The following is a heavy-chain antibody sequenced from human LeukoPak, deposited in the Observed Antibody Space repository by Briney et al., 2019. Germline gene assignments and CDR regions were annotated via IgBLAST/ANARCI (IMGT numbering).Heavy chain of an antibody. CDR3: ARDQEGFDY. CDR2: IYPRDGST. Sequence: ASVKVSCKASGYTFTSNYIHWVRQAPGQGLEWMGMIYPRDGSTGYAQKFQGRVTVTRDTSTSTVHMELSGLRSEDTAVYYCARDQEGFDYWGQGALVTVSS. V-gene: IGHV1-46*01. CDR1: GYTFTSNY. J-gene: IGHJ4*02.